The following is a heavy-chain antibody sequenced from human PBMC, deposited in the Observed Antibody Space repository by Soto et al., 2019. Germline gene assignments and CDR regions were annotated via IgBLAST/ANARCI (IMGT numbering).Heavy chain of an antibody. CDR2: INSDGSST. J-gene: IGHJ6*02. V-gene: IGHV3-74*01. CDR1: GFTFSSYW. Sequence: LRLSCAASGFTFSSYWMHWVRQAPGKGLVWVSRINSDGSSTSYADSVKGRFTISRDNAKNTLYLQMNSLRAEDTAVYYCARGGYSGYVYYYYYGMDVWGQGTTVTVSS. D-gene: IGHD5-12*01. CDR3: ARGGYSGYVYYYYYGMDV.